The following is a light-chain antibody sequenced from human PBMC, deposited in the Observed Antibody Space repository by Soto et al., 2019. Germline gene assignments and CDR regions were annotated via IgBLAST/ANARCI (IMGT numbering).Light chain of an antibody. CDR1: QSLLHSNGNTF. CDR3: MQALQTPRT. Sequence: EIVMTQSPLSLTVTPGEPASISCKSTQSLLHSNGNTFLDWYMQKPGQSPQLLIYLGSRRAPGAPDRVSGSGSGTDFTLRISTVEADDAGISYCMQALQTPRTFGQGTKLKS. CDR2: LGS. J-gene: IGKJ1*01. V-gene: IGKV2-28*01.